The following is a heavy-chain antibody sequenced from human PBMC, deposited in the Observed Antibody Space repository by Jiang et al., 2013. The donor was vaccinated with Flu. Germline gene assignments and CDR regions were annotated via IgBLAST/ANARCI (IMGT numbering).Heavy chain of an antibody. CDR1: TLTELS. CDR2: FDPEDGET. V-gene: IGHV1-24*01. D-gene: IGHD6-13*01. CDR3: ATDPAGIAAAGNQH. Sequence: TLTELSMHWVRQAPGKGLEWMGGFDPEDGETIYAQKFQGRVTMTEDTSTDTAYMELSSLRSEDTAVYYCATDPAGIAAAGNQHWGQGTLVTVSS. J-gene: IGHJ1*01.